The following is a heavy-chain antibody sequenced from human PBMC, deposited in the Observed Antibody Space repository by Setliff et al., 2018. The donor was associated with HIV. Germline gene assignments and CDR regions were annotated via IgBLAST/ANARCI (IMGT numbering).Heavy chain of an antibody. CDR3: ARDLLGSSSLVDY. V-gene: IGHV4-39*07. D-gene: IGHD6-6*01. CDR1: GGSISSSTYY. Sequence: PSETLSLTCTVSGGSISSSTYYWGWIRQPPGKGLEWIGSIFYSGNTYDKPSLKSRITMSIDTSKNQFSLKLNSVTAADTAVYFCARDLLGSSSLVDYWGQGTLVTVSS. CDR2: IFYSGNT. J-gene: IGHJ4*02.